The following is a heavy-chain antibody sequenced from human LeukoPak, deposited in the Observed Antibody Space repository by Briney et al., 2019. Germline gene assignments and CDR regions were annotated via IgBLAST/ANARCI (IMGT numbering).Heavy chain of an antibody. CDR2: IKPDGSEK. V-gene: IGHV3-7*01. CDR3: ARGGGLTGVDY. Sequence: PGGSLRLSCATSGFTFSSYWMSWVRQAPGKGLEWVANIKPDGSEKIYVDSVKGRFTISRDNAKNSLYLQMNSLRAEDTAVYYCARGGGLTGVDYWGQGTLVTVSS. J-gene: IGHJ4*02. CDR1: GFTFSSYW. D-gene: IGHD4-11*01.